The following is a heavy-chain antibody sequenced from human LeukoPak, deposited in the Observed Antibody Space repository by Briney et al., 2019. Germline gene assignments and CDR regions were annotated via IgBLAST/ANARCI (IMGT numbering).Heavy chain of an antibody. J-gene: IGHJ4*02. CDR3: ARAPGVTLDY. Sequence: PSETLSLTCTVSGGSISSSSYYWGWIRRPPGKGLEWIGSIYYSGSTYYNPSLKSRVTISVDTSKNQFSLKLSSVTAADTAVYYCARAPGVTLDYWGQGTLVTVSS. V-gene: IGHV4-39*07. CDR2: IYYSGST. CDR1: GGSISSSSYY. D-gene: IGHD5-18*01.